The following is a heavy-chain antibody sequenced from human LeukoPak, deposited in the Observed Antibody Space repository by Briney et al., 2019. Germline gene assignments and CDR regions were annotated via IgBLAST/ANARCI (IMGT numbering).Heavy chain of an antibody. CDR1: GYTLTSYD. J-gene: IGHJ4*02. CDR3: ATSSVGSGWYGMGY. D-gene: IGHD6-19*01. CDR2: MNPNSGNT. V-gene: IGHV1-8*01. Sequence: ASVKVSCKACGYTLTSYDINWVRQATGQGLEWMGWMNPNSGNTGYAQKFQGRVTMTRNTSISTAYMELSSLRSEDTAVYYCATSSVGSGWYGMGYWGQGTLVSVSS.